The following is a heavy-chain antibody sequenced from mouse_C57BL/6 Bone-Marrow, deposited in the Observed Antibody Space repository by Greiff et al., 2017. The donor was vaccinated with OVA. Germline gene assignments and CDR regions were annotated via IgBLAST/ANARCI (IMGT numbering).Heavy chain of an antibody. CDR2: INPNNGGT. CDR1: GYTFTDYY. D-gene: IGHD1-1*01. Sequence: EVQLQQSGPELVKPGASVKISCKASGYTFTDYYMNWVKQSHGKSLEWIGDINPNNGGTSYNQKFKGKATLTVDKSSSTAYMELRSLTSEDSAVYYCAREGTTGAYWGQGTLVTVSA. J-gene: IGHJ3*01. V-gene: IGHV1-26*01. CDR3: AREGTTGAY.